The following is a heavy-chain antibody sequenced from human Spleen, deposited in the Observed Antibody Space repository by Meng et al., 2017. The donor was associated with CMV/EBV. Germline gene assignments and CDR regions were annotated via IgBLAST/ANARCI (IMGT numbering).Heavy chain of an antibody. V-gene: IGHV4-34*01. CDR2: INHSRST. Sequence: ASYCRWIRQPPGRGLEWIGEINHSRSTNYNPSLKSRVTISVDTSKNQFSLKLSSVTAADTAVYYCASGVAYYDSSGYYYGPSQLDYWGQGTLVTVSS. CDR3: ASGVAYYDSSGYYYGPSQLDY. J-gene: IGHJ4*02. CDR1: ASY. D-gene: IGHD3-22*01.